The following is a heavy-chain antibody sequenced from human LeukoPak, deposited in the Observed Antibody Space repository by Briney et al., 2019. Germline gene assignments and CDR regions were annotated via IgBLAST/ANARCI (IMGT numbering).Heavy chain of an antibody. CDR1: GGSISSYY. Sequence: SETLSLTCTVSGGSISSYYWSWIRRPPGKGVEGIGYIYTSGTTNYTPSLQSRVTISVDTSKNQFSLKLSSLTAADTAVYYCARHYHYYDSAYYFDYWGQGTLVTVSS. CDR3: ARHYHYYDSAYYFDY. CDR2: IYTSGTT. D-gene: IGHD3-22*01. J-gene: IGHJ4*02. V-gene: IGHV4-4*09.